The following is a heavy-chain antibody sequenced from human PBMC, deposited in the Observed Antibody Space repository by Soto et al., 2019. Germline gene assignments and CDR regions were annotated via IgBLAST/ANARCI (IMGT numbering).Heavy chain of an antibody. D-gene: IGHD2-15*01. Sequence: WETLSLTCTVSGGSISSSSYYWGWIRQPPGKGLEWIGSIYYSGSTYYNPSLKSRVTISVDTSKNQFSLKLSSVTAADTAVYYCASLGGNPWYFDLWGRGTLVTVSS. V-gene: IGHV4-39*01. J-gene: IGHJ2*01. CDR3: ASLGGNPWYFDL. CDR2: IYYSGST. CDR1: GGSISSSSYY.